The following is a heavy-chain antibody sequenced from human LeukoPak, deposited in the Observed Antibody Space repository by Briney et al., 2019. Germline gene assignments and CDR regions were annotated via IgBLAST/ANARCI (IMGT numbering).Heavy chain of an antibody. J-gene: IGHJ4*02. CDR1: GFTFSSYA. CDR3: AKENIVVVTLPGYFDY. D-gene: IGHD2-21*02. Sequence: GKSLRLSCAASGFTFSSYAMSWVRQAPGKGLEWVSAISGSGGSTHYADSVKGRFTISRDNSKNTLYLQMNSLRAEDTAVYYCAKENIVVVTLPGYFDYWGQGTLVTVSS. V-gene: IGHV3-23*01. CDR2: ISGSGGST.